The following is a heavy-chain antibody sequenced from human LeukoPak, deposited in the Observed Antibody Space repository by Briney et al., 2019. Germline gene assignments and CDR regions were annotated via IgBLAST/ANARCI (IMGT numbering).Heavy chain of an antibody. Sequence: PGGSLRLSCAASGFTFSSYEMNWVRQAPGKGLEWVSYITTSGRTIYYADSVKGRFTISRDSAKNSLYLQMNSLRAEDTAVYYCARGEDYGTNSFDYWGQGTLVTVSS. CDR1: GFTFSSYE. J-gene: IGHJ4*02. CDR2: ITTSGRTI. D-gene: IGHD4-17*01. V-gene: IGHV3-48*03. CDR3: ARGEDYGTNSFDY.